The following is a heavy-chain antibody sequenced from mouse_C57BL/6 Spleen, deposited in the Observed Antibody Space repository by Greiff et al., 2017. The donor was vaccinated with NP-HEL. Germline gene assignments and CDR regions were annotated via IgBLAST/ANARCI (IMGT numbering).Heavy chain of an antibody. CDR2: INPGSGGT. CDR1: GYAFTNYL. V-gene: IGHV1-54*01. D-gene: IGHD2-5*01. CDR3: ARGYYSNTDY. J-gene: IGHJ2*01. Sequence: VKLQQSGAELVRPGTSVKVSCKASGYAFTNYLIEWVKQRPGQGLEWIGVINPGSGGTNYNEKFKGKATLTADKSSSTAYMQLSSLTSEDSAVYFCARGYYSNTDYWGQGTTLTVSS.